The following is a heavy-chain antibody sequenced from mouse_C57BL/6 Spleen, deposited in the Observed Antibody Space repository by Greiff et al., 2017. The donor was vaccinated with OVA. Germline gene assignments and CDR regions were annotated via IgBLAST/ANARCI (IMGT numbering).Heavy chain of an antibody. V-gene: IGHV1-18*01. Sequence: DVKLQESGPELVKPGASVKIPCKASGYTFTDYNMDWVKQSHGKSLEWIGDINPNTGGTIYNQKFKGKATLTVDKSSSTAYMELRSLTSEDTAVYYCARRGLYDPTLYYAMDYWGQGTSVTVSS. CDR3: ARRGLYDPTLYYAMDY. J-gene: IGHJ4*01. D-gene: IGHD2-3*01. CDR1: GYTFTDYN. CDR2: INPNTGGT.